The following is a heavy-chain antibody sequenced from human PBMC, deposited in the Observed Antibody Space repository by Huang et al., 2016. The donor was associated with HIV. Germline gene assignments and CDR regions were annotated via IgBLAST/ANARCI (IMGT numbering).Heavy chain of an antibody. CDR1: GGSLSGYY. CDR3: ARDATKNPRGWFDP. V-gene: IGHV4-34*02. Sequence: QVHLQQWGAGLLKSAETLSLTCAGDGGSLSGYYWSWLRQTTGKGLEWIGEINHLGSLNDNPSLKRLIASSIGWSKKQFYLKLRAISDADTAVYFCARDATKNPRGWFDPWGQGTLVTVSA. D-gene: IGHD3-10*01. CDR2: INHLGSL. J-gene: IGHJ5*02.